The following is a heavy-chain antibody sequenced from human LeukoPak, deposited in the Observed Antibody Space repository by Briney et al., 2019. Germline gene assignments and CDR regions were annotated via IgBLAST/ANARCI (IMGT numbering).Heavy chain of an antibody. Sequence: SETLSLTCTVSGGSISTYYWTWIRRPPGKGLEWIGYINYTGSSNYNPSLKSRVTLSVDTSKNQFSLKINSVTAADTAVYYCARRTYYDIWTGYKYCYFDLWGRGTLVTVSS. CDR3: ARRTYYDIWTGYKYCYFDL. CDR2: INYTGSS. D-gene: IGHD3-9*01. V-gene: IGHV4-59*01. J-gene: IGHJ2*01. CDR1: GGSISTYY.